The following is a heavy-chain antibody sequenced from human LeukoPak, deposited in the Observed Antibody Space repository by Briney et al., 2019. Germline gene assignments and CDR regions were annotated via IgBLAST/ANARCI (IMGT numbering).Heavy chain of an antibody. V-gene: IGHV5-51*01. Sequence: HGESLKISCKGSGYSFPSYWLGRVRQMPGKGLEWMGIIYPGDSDTRYSPSFQGQVTISADKSISTAYLQWSSLKASDTAMYYCASHGWFGESSAFDIWGQGTMVTVSS. CDR3: ASHGWFGESSAFDI. CDR2: IYPGDSDT. CDR1: GYSFPSYW. D-gene: IGHD3-10*01. J-gene: IGHJ3*02.